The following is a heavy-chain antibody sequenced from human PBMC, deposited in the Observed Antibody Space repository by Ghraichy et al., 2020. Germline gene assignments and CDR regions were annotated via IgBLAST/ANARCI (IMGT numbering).Heavy chain of an antibody. J-gene: IGHJ5*02. Sequence: GGSLRLSCAASGFTFSSYSMNWVRQAPGKGLEWVSSISSSSSYIYYADSLKGRFTISRDNAKNSLYLQMNSLRAEDTAVYYCARGGFANWFDPWSQGTLVTVTS. V-gene: IGHV3-21*01. CDR1: GFTFSSYS. CDR2: ISSSSSYI. CDR3: ARGGFANWFDP.